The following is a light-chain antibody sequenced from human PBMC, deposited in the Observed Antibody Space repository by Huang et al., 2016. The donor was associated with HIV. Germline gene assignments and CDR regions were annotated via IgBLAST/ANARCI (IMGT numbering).Light chain of an antibody. CDR3: QQTYSPPWT. Sequence: RVTITCRASQSISTYLNWYQQRPGKAPRLLIYAASRLQSGVPSRFRGGGSGKGFTLTISSLQIEDFATYFCQQTYSPPWTFGQGTKVEIK. CDR2: AAS. CDR1: QSISTY. V-gene: IGKV1-39*01. J-gene: IGKJ1*01.